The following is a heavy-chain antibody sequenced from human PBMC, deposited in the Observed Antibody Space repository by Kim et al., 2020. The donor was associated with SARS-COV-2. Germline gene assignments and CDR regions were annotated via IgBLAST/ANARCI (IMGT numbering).Heavy chain of an antibody. Sequence: GGSLRRSCAASGFTFSSYAMSWVRQAPGKGLEWVSAISGSGGSTYYADSVKGRFTISRDNSKNTLYLQMNSLRAEDTAVYYCAKDHRGDYNNWFDPWGQGTLVTVSS. CDR2: ISGSGGST. J-gene: IGHJ5*02. D-gene: IGHD4-17*01. CDR1: GFTFSSYA. V-gene: IGHV3-23*01. CDR3: AKDHRGDYNNWFDP.